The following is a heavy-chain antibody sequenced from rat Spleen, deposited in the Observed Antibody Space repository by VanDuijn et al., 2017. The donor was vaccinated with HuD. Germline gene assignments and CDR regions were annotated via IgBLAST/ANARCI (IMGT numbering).Heavy chain of an antibody. CDR3: TREYKDGCSLGGWFAF. V-gene: IGHV2-45*01. Sequence: QVQLKESGPGLVQPSQTLSLACTVSGFSLTSYHVHWVRQPSGKGLEWMGVMWRSGSTEYNSGLKSRLSISRDTSKNHIFLKRKSLQSEDTTTYYCTREYKDGCSLGGWFAFWGQGTLVTVSS. D-gene: IGHD1-12*03. CDR1: GFSLTSYH. J-gene: IGHJ3*01. CDR2: MWRSGST.